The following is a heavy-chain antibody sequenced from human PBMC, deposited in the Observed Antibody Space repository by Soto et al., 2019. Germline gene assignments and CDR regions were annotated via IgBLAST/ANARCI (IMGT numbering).Heavy chain of an antibody. CDR2: INHSGST. Sequence: SETLSLTCAVYGGSFSGYYWSWIRQPPGKGLEWIGEINHSGSTNYNPSLKSRVTISVDTSKNQFSLKLSSVTAADTAVYYCARGNQLLRPKGWFDPWGQGTLVTVSS. J-gene: IGHJ5*02. V-gene: IGHV4-34*01. CDR1: GGSFSGYY. CDR3: ARGNQLLRPKGWFDP. D-gene: IGHD2-2*01.